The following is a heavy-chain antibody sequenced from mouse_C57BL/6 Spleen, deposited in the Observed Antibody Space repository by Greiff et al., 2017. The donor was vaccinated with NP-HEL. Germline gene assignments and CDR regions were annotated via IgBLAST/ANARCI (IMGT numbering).Heavy chain of an antibody. D-gene: IGHD2-5*01. J-gene: IGHJ3*01. CDR1: GYSFTGYF. Sequence: EVKLMESGPELVKPGDSVKISCKASGYSFTGYFMNWVMQSHGKSLEWIGRINPYNGDTFYNQKFKGKATLTVDKSSSTAHMELRSLTSEDSAVYYCAPYYSNLGGFAYWGQGTLVTVSA. CDR3: APYYSNLGGFAY. CDR2: INPYNGDT. V-gene: IGHV1-20*01.